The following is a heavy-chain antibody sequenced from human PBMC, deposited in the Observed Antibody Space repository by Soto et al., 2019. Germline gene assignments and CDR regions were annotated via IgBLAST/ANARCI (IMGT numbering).Heavy chain of an antibody. V-gene: IGHV3-23*01. Sequence: GGSLRLSCAASGFTFSSYAMSWVRQAPGKGLEWVSAISGSGDSTYYADPVKGRFTISRENSKNTLYLQMNSLRAEDTAVYYCAKDQRGYGSLNKYYFDYWGQGTLVTVSS. CDR3: AKDQRGYGSLNKYYFDY. CDR2: ISGSGDST. D-gene: IGHD5-12*01. J-gene: IGHJ4*02. CDR1: GFTFSSYA.